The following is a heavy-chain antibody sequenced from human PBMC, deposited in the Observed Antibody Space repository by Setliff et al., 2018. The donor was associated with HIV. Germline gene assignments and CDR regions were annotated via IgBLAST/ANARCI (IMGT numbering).Heavy chain of an antibody. CDR2: IIPLLGIV. D-gene: IGHD2-15*01. Sequence: ASVKVPCKASGGTFNNFAISWVRRDPGQGLEWIGAIIPLLGIVNYAQNFQGRVTITADKSTSTAYVELSSLKSEDTALYYCAREPYGGNPGNAFDIWGQGTMVTVSS. J-gene: IGHJ3*02. V-gene: IGHV1-69*10. CDR1: GGTFNNFA. CDR3: AREPYGGNPGNAFDI.